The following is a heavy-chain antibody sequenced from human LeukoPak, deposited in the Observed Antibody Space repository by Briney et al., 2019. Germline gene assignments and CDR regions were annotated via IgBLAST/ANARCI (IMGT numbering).Heavy chain of an antibody. CDR1: RFTFCSYA. CDR2: IRGSGSNS. Sequence: GGSLRLSCSASRFTFCSYAMRWVRPAPGKGLEWVSNIRGSGSNSYYADSVEGRFTISRDNSKNTLYLQMNSLRSEDTAIYYCANAKGSSGSGSSWDNWGQGTLVTVSS. V-gene: IGHV3-23*01. J-gene: IGHJ4*02. CDR3: ANAKGSSGSGSSWDN. D-gene: IGHD2-15*01.